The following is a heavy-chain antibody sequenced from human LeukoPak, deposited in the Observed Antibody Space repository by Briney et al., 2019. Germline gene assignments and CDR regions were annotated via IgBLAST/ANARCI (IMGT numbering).Heavy chain of an antibody. CDR1: GGSFNVYY. CDR3: ARRPLGYCSSTSCAGRYWFDP. V-gene: IGHV4-34*01. CDR2: INHSGST. Sequence: PSETLSLTCAVYGGSFNVYYWSWIRQPPGKGLEWIGEINHSGSTNYNPSLKSRVTISVDTSKNQFSLKLSSVTAADTAVYYCARRPLGYCSSTSCAGRYWFDPWGQGTLVTVST. J-gene: IGHJ5*02. D-gene: IGHD2-2*01.